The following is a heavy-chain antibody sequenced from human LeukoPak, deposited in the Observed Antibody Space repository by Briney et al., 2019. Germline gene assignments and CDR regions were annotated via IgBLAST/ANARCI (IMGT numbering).Heavy chain of an antibody. CDR2: INTDGSST. CDR3: ARGVSGTGPDI. J-gene: IGHJ3*02. CDR1: GFIFSSHW. D-gene: IGHD5/OR15-5a*01. Sequence: GGSLRLSCAASGFIFSSHWMHWVRQAPEKGLVWVSRINTDGSSTDYADSVKGRFTISRDNAKNTVYLQMNSLRAEDTAVYYCARGVSGTGPDIWGLGTMVTAS. V-gene: IGHV3-74*01.